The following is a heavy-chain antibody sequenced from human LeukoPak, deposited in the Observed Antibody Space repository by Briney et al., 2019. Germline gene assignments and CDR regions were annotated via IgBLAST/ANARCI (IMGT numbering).Heavy chain of an antibody. D-gene: IGHD5-12*01. J-gene: IGHJ4*02. Sequence: GGSLRLSCAASGFTFSSYGMHWVRQAPGKGLEWVAVIWYDGSNKYYADSVKGRFTISRDNSENTLYLQMNSLRAEDTAVYYCAREPSVATTFFDYWGQGTLVTVSS. CDR2: IWYDGSNK. V-gene: IGHV3-33*01. CDR1: GFTFSSYG. CDR3: AREPSVATTFFDY.